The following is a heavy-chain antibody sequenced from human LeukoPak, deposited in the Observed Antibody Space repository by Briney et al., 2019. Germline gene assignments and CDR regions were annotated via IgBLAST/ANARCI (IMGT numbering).Heavy chain of an antibody. CDR2: INDDGKLV. D-gene: IGHD4-11*01. CDR1: GFIFRNYW. CDR3: VRGLGDV. J-gene: IGHJ6*04. Sequence: GGSLRLSCSASGFIFRNYWMHWVRQPPGKGPVWVSRINDDGKLVTYADSVKGRFTISRDSAKDTVFLQMHSLRVEDTGVYYCVRGLGDVWGKGTLVTVSS. V-gene: IGHV3-74*01.